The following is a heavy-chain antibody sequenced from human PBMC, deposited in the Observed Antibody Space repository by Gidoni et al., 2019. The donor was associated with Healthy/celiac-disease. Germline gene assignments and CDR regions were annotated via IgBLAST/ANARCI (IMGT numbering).Heavy chain of an antibody. CDR1: GYSIISGYY. V-gene: IGHV4-38-2*02. CDR3: ARDPQLIVGATSWFDP. CDR2: IYRSGST. D-gene: IGHD1-26*01. J-gene: IGHJ5*02. Sequence: QVQLQESGPGLVKPSETLSLTCTVSGYSIISGYYWGWVRQPPGKGLEWIWSIYRSGSTYYNPSLKSRVTISVDTSKNQFSLKLSSVTAADTAVYYCARDPQLIVGATSWFDPWGQGTLVTVSS.